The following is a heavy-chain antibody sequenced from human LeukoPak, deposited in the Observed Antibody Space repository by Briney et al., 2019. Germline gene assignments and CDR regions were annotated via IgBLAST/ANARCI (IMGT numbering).Heavy chain of an antibody. V-gene: IGHV3-11*01. Sequence: GVSLRLSCAASGFTFSDYYMSWIRQAPRKGLEWVSYISSPGTSIFYADSVKGRFTVSRDNTKNSLFLQMNSLRVEDTAVYYCARVSPYYYGAGPYYVIYWGQGTLVTVSS. J-gene: IGHJ4*02. CDR1: GFTFSDYY. CDR2: ISSPGTSI. CDR3: ARVSPYYYGAGPYYVIY. D-gene: IGHD3-10*01.